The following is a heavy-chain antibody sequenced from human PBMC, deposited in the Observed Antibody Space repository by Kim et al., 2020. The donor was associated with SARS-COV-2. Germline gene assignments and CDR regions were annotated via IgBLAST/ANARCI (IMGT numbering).Heavy chain of an antibody. J-gene: IGHJ4*02. CDR3: ARGQPLDY. CDR2: ISYSGKS. CDR1: GGSIRSGGKF. D-gene: IGHD2-2*01. V-gene: IGHV4-31*03. Sequence: SETLSLTCSVSGGSIRSGGKFWTWIRQHPAKGLEWIGYISYSGKSHYSPSLRSRVSISLQTSENQFSLELTSVTAADTAVYCCARGQPLDYWGQGILVTVSS.